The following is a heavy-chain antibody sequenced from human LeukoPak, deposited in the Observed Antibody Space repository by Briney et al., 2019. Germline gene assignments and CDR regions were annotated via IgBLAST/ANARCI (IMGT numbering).Heavy chain of an antibody. CDR1: GFSFSSYG. D-gene: IGHD2-21*02. J-gene: IGHJ4*02. CDR2: TNGGGDYT. CDR3: SKGANIGGDFGVFDH. V-gene: IGHV3-23*01. Sequence: GGSLRLSCAASGFSFSSYGMHWVRQAPGKGLEWVSSTNGGGDYTYYADSVRGRFSISRDNSDNTVYLQMSSLRADDTAVYYCSKGANIGGDFGVFDHWGQGTLVTVSS.